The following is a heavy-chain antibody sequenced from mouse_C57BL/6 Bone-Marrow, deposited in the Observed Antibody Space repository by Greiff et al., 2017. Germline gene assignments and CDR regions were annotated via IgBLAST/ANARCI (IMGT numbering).Heavy chain of an antibody. CDR3: ARKRYDYYAMDY. J-gene: IGHJ4*01. CDR1: GFSLTSYG. Sequence: VMLMESGPGLVQPSQSLSITCTVSGFSLTSYGVHWVRQSPGKGLEWLGVIWSGGSTDYNAAFISRLSISKDNSKSQVFFKMNSLQADDTAIYYCARKRYDYYAMDYSGQGTSVTVSS. CDR2: IWSGGST. V-gene: IGHV2-2*01.